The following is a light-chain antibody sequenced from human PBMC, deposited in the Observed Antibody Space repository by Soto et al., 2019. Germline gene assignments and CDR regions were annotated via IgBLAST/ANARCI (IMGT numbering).Light chain of an antibody. CDR1: QSVSSDY. Sequence: TQSPSTLSASVGDRVTITCRASQSVSSDYLVWYQQKPGQAPRLLIYGASSRATGIPDRFSGSGSGTDFTLTISRLEPEDFAVYYCQHYGNTPPSVTFGPGTKVDIK. J-gene: IGKJ3*01. V-gene: IGKV3-20*01. CDR3: QHYGNTPPSVT. CDR2: GAS.